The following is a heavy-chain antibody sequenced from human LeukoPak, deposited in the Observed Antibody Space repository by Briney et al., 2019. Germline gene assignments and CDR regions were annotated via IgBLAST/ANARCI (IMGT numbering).Heavy chain of an antibody. Sequence: PSQTLSLTCAISGDSVSSNSAAWNWIRQSPSRGLEWLGRTYYRSKWYNDYALSVKSRITINPDTSKNQFSLQLNSVTPEDTAVYYCARHFIAAPGMPPDRALDIWGQGTMVTVSS. CDR2: TYYRSKWYN. V-gene: IGHV6-1*01. CDR1: GDSVSSNSAA. CDR3: ARHFIAAPGMPPDRALDI. D-gene: IGHD6-13*01. J-gene: IGHJ3*02.